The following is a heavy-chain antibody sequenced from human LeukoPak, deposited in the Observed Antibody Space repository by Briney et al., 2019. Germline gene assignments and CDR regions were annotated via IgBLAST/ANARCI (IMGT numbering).Heavy chain of an antibody. CDR2: ISAYT. V-gene: IGHV1-18*04. D-gene: IGHD3-10*01. CDR3: ARGASGSRGPFDY. Sequence: ASVKVSCKASGYTFTSYGISWVRQAPGQGLEWMGRISAYTNYAQRLQGRVTMTTDTSTSTAYMELRSLRSDDTAVYYCARGASGSRGPFDYWGQGTLVTVSS. J-gene: IGHJ4*02. CDR1: GYTFTSYG.